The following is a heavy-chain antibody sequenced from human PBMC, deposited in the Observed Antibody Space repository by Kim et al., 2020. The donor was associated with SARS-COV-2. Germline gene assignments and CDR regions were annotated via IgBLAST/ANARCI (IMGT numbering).Heavy chain of an antibody. CDR1: GFTFSSYG. Sequence: GGSLRLSCAASGFTFSSYGMHWVRQAPGKGLEWVAVIWYDGSNKYYADSVKGRFTISRDNSKNTLYLQMNSLRAEDTAVYYCARAPANLVARLAGIDYWGQGTLVTVSS. J-gene: IGHJ4*02. CDR3: ARAPANLVARLAGIDY. D-gene: IGHD6-19*01. CDR2: IWYDGSNK. V-gene: IGHV3-33*01.